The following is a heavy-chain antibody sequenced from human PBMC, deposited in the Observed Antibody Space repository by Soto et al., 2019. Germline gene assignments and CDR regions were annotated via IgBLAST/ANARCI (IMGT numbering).Heavy chain of an antibody. CDR2: ISGSGGST. J-gene: IGHJ6*02. V-gene: IGHV3-23*01. D-gene: IGHD3-22*01. CDR3: ARTVGEDYYDSSGYYPLYYYYGMDV. CDR1: GFTFSSYA. Sequence: GGSLRLSCAASGFTFSSYAMSWVRQAPGKGLEWVSAISGSGGSTYYADSVKGRFTISRGNSKNTLYLQMNSLRAEDTAVYYCARTVGEDYYDSSGYYPLYYYYGMDVWGQGTTVTVSS.